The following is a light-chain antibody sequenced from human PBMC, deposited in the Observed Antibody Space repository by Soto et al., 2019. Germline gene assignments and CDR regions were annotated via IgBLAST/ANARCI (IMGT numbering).Light chain of an antibody. CDR3: QQYSSYSPWL. V-gene: IGKV1-5*03. Sequence: DIKVAQSPSTLSASVGDRVTITCRASQSISTWLAWYQHKPGTAPKLLIYKASTLDRGVSSRFSGSGSETEFTLTISSLQPEDSATYSCQQYSSYSPWLFGQGTKVEI. J-gene: IGKJ1*01. CDR1: QSISTW. CDR2: KAS.